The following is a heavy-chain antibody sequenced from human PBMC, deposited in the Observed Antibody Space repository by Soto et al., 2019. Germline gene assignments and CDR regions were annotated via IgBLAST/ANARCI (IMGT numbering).Heavy chain of an antibody. J-gene: IGHJ6*02. CDR3: ARLGITIFGVVIPDYYYYGMDV. CDR1: GYTFTSYY. V-gene: IGHV1-46*01. Sequence: ASVKVSCKASGYTFTSYYMHWVRRAPGQGLEWMGIINPSGGSTSYAQKFQGRVTMTRDTSTSTVYMELSSLRSEDTAVYYCARLGITIFGVVIPDYYYYGMDVWGQGTTVTVYS. CDR2: INPSGGST. D-gene: IGHD3-3*01.